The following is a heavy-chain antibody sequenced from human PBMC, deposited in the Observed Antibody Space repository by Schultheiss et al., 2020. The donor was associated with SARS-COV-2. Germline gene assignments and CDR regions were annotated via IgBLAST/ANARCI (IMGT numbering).Heavy chain of an antibody. Sequence: GGSLRLSCAASGFTFSYYAMSWVRQAPGKGLEWVSAISGSGGSTYYADSVKGRFTISRHNSKNTLYLQMNSLRAEDTAVYYCARGGRLRYCSSTSCYQFYYYYYMDVWGKGTTVTVSS. D-gene: IGHD2-2*01. CDR2: ISGSGGST. J-gene: IGHJ6*03. V-gene: IGHV3-23*01. CDR1: GFTFSYYA. CDR3: ARGGRLRYCSSTSCYQFYYYYYMDV.